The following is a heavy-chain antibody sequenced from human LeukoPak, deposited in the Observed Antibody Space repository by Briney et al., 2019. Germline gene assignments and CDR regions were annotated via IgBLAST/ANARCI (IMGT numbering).Heavy chain of an antibody. D-gene: IGHD4-11*01. CDR1: GGSFSGYY. CDR3: AGWNTVTTSGMDV. CDR2: INHSGST. J-gene: IGHJ6*02. Sequence: SETLSLTCAVYGGSFSGYYWSWIRQPPGKGLEWIGEINHSGSTNYNPSLKSRVTISVDTSKNQFSLKLSSVTAADTAVYYCAGWNTVTTSGMDVWGQGTTVTVSS. V-gene: IGHV4-34*01.